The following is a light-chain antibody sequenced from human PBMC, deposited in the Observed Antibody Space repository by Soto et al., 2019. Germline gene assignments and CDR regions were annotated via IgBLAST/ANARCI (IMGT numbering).Light chain of an antibody. J-gene: IGKJ2*01. V-gene: IGKV1-5*01. CDR2: DAS. CDR1: QSISSW. Sequence: DIQMTQSPSTLSASVGDRVTITCRASQSISSWLAWYQRKPGKAPKLLIYDASSWESGVPSRFSGSGSGTEFTLTISSLQPDDFATYYCQQYNSYSPTFGQGTKLEIK. CDR3: QQYNSYSPT.